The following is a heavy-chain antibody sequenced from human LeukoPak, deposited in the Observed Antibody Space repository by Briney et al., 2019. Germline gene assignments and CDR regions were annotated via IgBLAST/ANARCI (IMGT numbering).Heavy chain of an antibody. CDR1: GGSFSGYY. J-gene: IGHJ5*02. Sequence: PSETLSLTCAVYGGSFSGYYWSWIRQPPGKGLEWIGEINYSGSTNYNPSLKSRVTISVDTSKNQFSLKLSSVTAADTAVYYCARGGCSSTSCPYSDWFDPWGQGTLVTVSS. CDR2: INYSGST. CDR3: ARGGCSSTSCPYSDWFDP. D-gene: IGHD2-2*01. V-gene: IGHV4-34*01.